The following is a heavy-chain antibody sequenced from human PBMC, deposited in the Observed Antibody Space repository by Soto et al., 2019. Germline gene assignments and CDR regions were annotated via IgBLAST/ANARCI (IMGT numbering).Heavy chain of an antibody. J-gene: IGHJ4*02. Sequence: QITLKESGPTLVKPTQTLTLTCTFSGFSLSTSGVGVGWIRQPPGKALEWLALIYWDDKRYSPSLKSRLTITKDTSKNQVVLTMTNMDPVDTATYYCAHSLIPNWGSRGAFDYWGQGTLVTVSS. CDR2: IYWDDK. CDR3: AHSLIPNWGSRGAFDY. D-gene: IGHD7-27*01. CDR1: GFSLSTSGVG. V-gene: IGHV2-5*01.